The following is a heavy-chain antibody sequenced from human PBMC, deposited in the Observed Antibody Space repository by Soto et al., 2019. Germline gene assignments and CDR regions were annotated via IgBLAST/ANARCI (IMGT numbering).Heavy chain of an antibody. V-gene: IGHV1-3*01. CDR2: INAGNGNT. Sequence: ASVKVSCKASGYTFTSYAMHWVRQAPGQRLEWMGWINAGNGNTKYSQKFQGRVTITRDTSASTAYMELSSLRSEDTAVYYCARDRGYCSSTSCYGGAYNWFDPWGQGTLVTVSS. J-gene: IGHJ5*02. CDR1: GYTFTSYA. CDR3: ARDRGYCSSTSCYGGAYNWFDP. D-gene: IGHD2-2*01.